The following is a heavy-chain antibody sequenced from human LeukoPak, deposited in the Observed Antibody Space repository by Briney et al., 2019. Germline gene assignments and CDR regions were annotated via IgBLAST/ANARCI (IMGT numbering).Heavy chain of an antibody. Sequence: GGSLRLSCAASGFTFSSYSVTWVRQAPGKGLEWVSYFSSSSSAISYADSVKGRFTISRDNAKNSLYLQMNSLRDEDTAVYYCARVCGGDYYHLDYWGQGTLVTVSS. V-gene: IGHV3-48*02. CDR1: GFTFSSYS. D-gene: IGHD2-21*02. J-gene: IGHJ4*02. CDR2: FSSSSSAI. CDR3: ARVCGGDYYHLDY.